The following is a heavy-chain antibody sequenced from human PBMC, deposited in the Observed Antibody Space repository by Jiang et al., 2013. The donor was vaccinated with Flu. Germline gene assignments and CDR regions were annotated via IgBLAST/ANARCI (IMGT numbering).Heavy chain of an antibody. CDR3: ARVEKGTPRFDY. CDR1: GYTFTSYA. CDR2: INAGNGNT. Sequence: GAEVKKPGASVKVSCKASGYTFTSYAMHWVRQAPGQRLEWMGWINAGNGNTKYSQKFQGRVTITRDTSASTAYMELSSLRSEDTAVYYCARVEKGTPRFDYWGQGTLVTVSS. V-gene: IGHV1-3*01. D-gene: IGHD3-10*01. J-gene: IGHJ4*02.